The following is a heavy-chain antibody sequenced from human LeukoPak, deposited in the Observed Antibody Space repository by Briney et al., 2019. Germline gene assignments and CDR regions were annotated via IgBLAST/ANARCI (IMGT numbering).Heavy chain of an antibody. Sequence: SETLSLTCAVYGGSFSGYYWSWIRQPPGKGLEWIGEINHSGSTNYNPSLKSRVTISVDTSKNQFSLKLSSVTAADTAVYYCARGLRGRWKDSIDYWGQGTLVTVSS. J-gene: IGHJ4*02. CDR2: INHSGST. CDR1: GGSFSGYY. D-gene: IGHD1-1*01. V-gene: IGHV4-34*01. CDR3: ARGLRGRWKDSIDY.